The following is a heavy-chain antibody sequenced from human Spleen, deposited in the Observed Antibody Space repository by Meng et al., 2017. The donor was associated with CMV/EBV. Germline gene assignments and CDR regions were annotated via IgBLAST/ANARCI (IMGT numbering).Heavy chain of an antibody. Sequence: ETLSLTCAASGFTFSSYSMNWIRQAPGKGLEWVSYISGSDSTTYYADSVRGRFTISRDNAKNSVFLQMNSLRADDTAVYYCARMVGRHEYGMDVWGQGTTVTVSS. CDR3: ARMVGRHEYGMDV. J-gene: IGHJ6*02. V-gene: IGHV3-48*04. CDR1: GFTFSSYS. CDR2: ISGSDSTT. D-gene: IGHD2-15*01.